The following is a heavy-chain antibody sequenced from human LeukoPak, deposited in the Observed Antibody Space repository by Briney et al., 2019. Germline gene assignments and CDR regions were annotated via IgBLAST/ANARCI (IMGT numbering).Heavy chain of an antibody. CDR1: GGSISSYY. Sequence: SETLSLTCTVSGGSISSYYWSWIRQPPGKGLERIGYIYYSGSTNYNPSLKSRVTISVDTSKNQFSLKLSSVTAADTAVYYCARWSGSVTARNYYYYMDVWGEGTTVTVSS. J-gene: IGHJ6*03. CDR3: ARWSGSVTARNYYYYMDV. D-gene: IGHD6-6*01. CDR2: IYYSGST. V-gene: IGHV4-59*08.